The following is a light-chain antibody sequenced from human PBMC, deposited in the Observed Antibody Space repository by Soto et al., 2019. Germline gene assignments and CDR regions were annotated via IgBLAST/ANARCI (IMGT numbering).Light chain of an antibody. V-gene: IGKV3-20*01. CDR1: QSVRSER. J-gene: IGKJ5*01. CDR3: QEYDGAPPIT. CDR2: DAS. Sequence: EIVLTQSPDTLSLSPGERATLSCRASQSVRSERLAWYQQKRGQAPTLLIFDASSRASGTPERFSGSGSGTDFTLTISRLEPEDFAVYYWQEYDGAPPITFGLGTRLEIK.